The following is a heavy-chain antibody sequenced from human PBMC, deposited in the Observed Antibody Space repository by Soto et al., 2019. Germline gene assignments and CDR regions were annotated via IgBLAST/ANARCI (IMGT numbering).Heavy chain of an antibody. CDR3: ARGRVVPAAIWSRFYYYYMDV. Sequence: ASVKVSCKASGYTFTSYDINWVRQATGQGLEWMGWMNPNSGNTGYAQKFQGRVTMTRNTSISTAYMELSSLRSEDTAVYYCARGRVVPAAIWSRFYYYYMDVWGKGTTVTVSS. D-gene: IGHD2-2*01. V-gene: IGHV1-8*01. CDR2: MNPNSGNT. CDR1: GYTFTSYD. J-gene: IGHJ6*03.